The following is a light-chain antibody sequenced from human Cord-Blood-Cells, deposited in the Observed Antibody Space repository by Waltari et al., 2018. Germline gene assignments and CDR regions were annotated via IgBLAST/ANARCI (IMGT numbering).Light chain of an antibody. CDR2: KVS. V-gene: IGKV2-30*01. CDR3: MQGTHWWT. J-gene: IGKJ1*01. CDR1: QRLVYRDGNPY. Sequence: DVVLPQSPPSLPATVVEPASLSRRSRQRLVYRDGNPYLNWCQQRPGQSPRLLIYKVSNRDSGVPDRFSGSGAGTDFTLKISRVEAEDVGVYYCMQGTHWWTFGQGTKVEIK.